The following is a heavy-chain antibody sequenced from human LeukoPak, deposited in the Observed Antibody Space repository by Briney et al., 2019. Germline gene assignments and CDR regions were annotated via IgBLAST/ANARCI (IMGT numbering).Heavy chain of an antibody. V-gene: IGHV3-74*01. D-gene: IGHD3-22*01. Sequence: PGGSLRLSCAASGFTFSSYWMQWVRQAPGKGLVWVSRINSDGSSTSYADSVKGRFTISRDNPKNTLYLQMNSLRAEDTAVYFCAKRGVVIRVILVGFHKEAYYFDSWGQGALVTVSS. J-gene: IGHJ4*02. CDR3: AKRGVVIRVILVGFHKEAYYFDS. CDR2: INSDGSST. CDR1: GFTFSSYW.